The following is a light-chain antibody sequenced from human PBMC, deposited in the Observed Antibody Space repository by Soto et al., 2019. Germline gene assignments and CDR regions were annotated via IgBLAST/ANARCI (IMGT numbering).Light chain of an antibody. CDR3: QQRSNWPSIT. J-gene: IGKJ5*01. CDR2: DAS. Sequence: EIVLTQSPATLSLSPGERATLSCRASQSVTNALAWYQQKPGWAPRLLIYDASNRATGIPARFSGSGSATDFTLTISSLEPEDFAVYYCQQRSNWPSITFGQGTRLETK. CDR1: QSVTNA. V-gene: IGKV3-11*01.